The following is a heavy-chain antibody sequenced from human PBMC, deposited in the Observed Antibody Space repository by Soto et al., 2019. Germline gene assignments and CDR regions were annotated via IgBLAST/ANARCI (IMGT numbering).Heavy chain of an antibody. D-gene: IGHD6-13*01. CDR2: IIPIFGTA. J-gene: IGHJ6*01. CDR3: ARDRPYSSRWIETDYYYGMDV. CDR1: GGTFSSYA. Sequence: QVQLVQSGAEVKKPGSSVKVSCKASGGTFSSYAISWVRQAPGQGLEWMGGIIPIFGTANYAQKFQGRVTITADESTSTAYRELSSLRSEDTAVYYCARDRPYSSRWIETDYYYGMDVCGQGTTVTVSS. V-gene: IGHV1-69*01.